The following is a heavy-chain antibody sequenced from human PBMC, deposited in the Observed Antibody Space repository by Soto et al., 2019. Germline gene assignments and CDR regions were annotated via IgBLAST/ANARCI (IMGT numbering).Heavy chain of an antibody. J-gene: IGHJ4*02. D-gene: IGHD5-12*01. Sequence: QVQLVESGGGVVQPGRSLRLSCAASGFTFSSYGMHWVRQAPGKGLEWVAVIWYDGSNKYYADSVKGRFTISRDNSKNTLYLQMNSLRVEDTAVYYCAIAGRGYSGYPIDYWGQGTLVTVSS. CDR3: AIAGRGYSGYPIDY. V-gene: IGHV3-33*01. CDR2: IWYDGSNK. CDR1: GFTFSSYG.